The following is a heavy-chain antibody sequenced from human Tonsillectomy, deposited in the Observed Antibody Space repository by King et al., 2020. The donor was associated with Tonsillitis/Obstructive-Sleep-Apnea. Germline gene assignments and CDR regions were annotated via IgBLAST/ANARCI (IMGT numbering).Heavy chain of an antibody. J-gene: IGHJ5*02. CDR1: GFSLSTSGVG. V-gene: IGHV2-5*02. CDR3: AVTPRDSDFWGPRFDP. CDR2: IYWDDDK. Sequence: TLKESGPTLVKPTQTLTLTCTFSGFSLSTSGVGVGWIRQPPGKALEWLALIYWDDDKRYSPSLKSRLTITKDTSKNQVVLTMTNMDPVDTATYYCAVTPRDSDFWGPRFDPWGQGTLVTVSS. D-gene: IGHD3-3*01.